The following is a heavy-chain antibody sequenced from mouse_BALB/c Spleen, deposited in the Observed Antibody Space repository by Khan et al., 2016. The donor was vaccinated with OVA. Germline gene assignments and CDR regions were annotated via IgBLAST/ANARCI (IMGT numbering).Heavy chain of an antibody. CDR3: ARNYDYDEGLAY. Sequence: QVQLKESGPGLVQPSQSLSITCTVSGFSLTSYGVHWVRQSPGKGLEWLGVIWSGGITDYSAAFISRLSISKDNSKSHVFFQMNSLQANDTAIYYCARNYDYDEGLAYWGQGTLVTVSA. J-gene: IGHJ3*01. CDR2: IWSGGIT. CDR1: GFSLTSYG. V-gene: IGHV2-2*02. D-gene: IGHD2-4*01.